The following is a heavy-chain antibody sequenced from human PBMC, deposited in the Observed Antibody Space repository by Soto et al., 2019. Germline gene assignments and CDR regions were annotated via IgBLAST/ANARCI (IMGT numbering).Heavy chain of an antibody. CDR3: ARCLFQATGRMTTVTGMDV. J-gene: IGHJ6*02. CDR2: INAGNGNT. D-gene: IGHD4-4*01. CDR1: GYTFTSYA. V-gene: IGHV1-3*01. Sequence: GASVKVSCKASGYTFTSYAMHWVRQAPGQRLEWMGWINAGNGNTKYSQKFQGRVTITRDTSASTAYMELSSLRSEDTAVYYCARCLFQATGRMTTVTGMDVWGQGTTVTVSS.